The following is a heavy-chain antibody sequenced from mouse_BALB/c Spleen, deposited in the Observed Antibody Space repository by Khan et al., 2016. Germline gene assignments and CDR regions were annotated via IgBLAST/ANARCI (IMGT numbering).Heavy chain of an antibody. J-gene: IGHJ3*01. CDR3: VRPCYNGYCGLAY. CDR2: IDPANGNT. CDR1: GFNIKDTY. V-gene: IGHV14-3*02. Sequence: VRLQQSGAEFVKPGASVKLSCTASGFNIKDTYIHWVKQSPEQGLEWIGGIDPANGNTKFDPKFRGKATITTDTSSNTAYLQLSSLTSEDTAVDYCVRPCYNGYCGLAYWGQGTLVTVSA. D-gene: IGHD2-3*01.